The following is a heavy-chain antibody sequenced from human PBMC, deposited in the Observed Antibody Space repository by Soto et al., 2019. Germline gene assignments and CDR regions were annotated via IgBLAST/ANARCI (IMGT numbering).Heavy chain of an antibody. CDR3: ARLKAENWNYYYYGMDV. J-gene: IGHJ6*02. CDR1: GGSISSYY. V-gene: IGHV4-59*01. D-gene: IGHD1-1*01. CDR2: IYYSGST. Sequence: SETLSLTCTVSGGSISSYYWSWIRQPPGKGLEWIGYIYYSGSTNYNPSLKSRVTISVDTSKNQFSLKLSSVTAADTAVYYCARLKAENWNYYYYGMDVWGQGTTVTVSS.